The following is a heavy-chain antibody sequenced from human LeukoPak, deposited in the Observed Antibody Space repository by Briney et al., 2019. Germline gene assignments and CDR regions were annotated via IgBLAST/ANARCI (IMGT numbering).Heavy chain of an antibody. CDR2: INHSGST. V-gene: IGHV4-34*01. D-gene: IGHD2-2*01. CDR3: RRLDCSSTSCYAPLDY. Sequence: PSETLSLTCAVYGGSFSGYYWSWIRQPPGKGLEWIGEINHSGSTNYNPSLKSRVTISVDTSKNQFSLKLSSVTAADTAVYYCRRLDCSSTSCYAPLDYWGQETLVTVSS. CDR1: GGSFSGYY. J-gene: IGHJ4*02.